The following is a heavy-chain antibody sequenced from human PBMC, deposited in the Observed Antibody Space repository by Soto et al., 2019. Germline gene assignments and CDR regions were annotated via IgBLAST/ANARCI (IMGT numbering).Heavy chain of an antibody. CDR3: ARLYRDSVSANCYNFDS. CDR1: GGSMSSGGYY. J-gene: IGHJ4*02. D-gene: IGHD2-2*02. CDR2: IYYSGST. V-gene: IGHV4-31*03. Sequence: SETLSLTCSVSGGSMSSGGYYWSWIRQHPGRGLEWIGHIYYSGSTYYTPSLKSRLSISLDTSKKQFSLKLSSVTAADTAVYYCARLYRDSVSANCYNFDSWGQGTLVTVSS.